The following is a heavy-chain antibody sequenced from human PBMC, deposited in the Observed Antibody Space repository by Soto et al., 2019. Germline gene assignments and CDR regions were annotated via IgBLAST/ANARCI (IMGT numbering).Heavy chain of an antibody. CDR1: GYTFTSYD. Sequence: ASVKVSCKASGYTFTSYDFNWVRQATGQRLEWMGWMNPNSGNTGYAQKFQGRFTISRDDSKSIAYLQMNSLKTEDTAVYYCTRLGYCSSTSCYDPYYYGMDVWGQGTTVTVSS. V-gene: IGHV1-8*01. CDR3: TRLGYCSSTSCYDPYYYGMDV. J-gene: IGHJ6*02. CDR2: MNPNSGNT. D-gene: IGHD2-2*01.